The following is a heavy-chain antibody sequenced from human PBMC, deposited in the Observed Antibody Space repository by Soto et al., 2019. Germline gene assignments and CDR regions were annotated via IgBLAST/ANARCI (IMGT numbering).Heavy chain of an antibody. CDR1: GGTFRNLA. J-gene: IGHJ3*01. CDR3: ARRSVSHSNSFDF. V-gene: IGHV1-69*01. CDR2: FIPIIGGG. Sequence: QVQLVQSGAEVKTPGSSVKVSCKASGGTFRNLALNWVRQAPGQGLEWMGGFIPIIGGGINAQKFKVRVTITSDEATSTAYKELSSLKSEDKAMYFCARRSVSHSNSFDFWGQGTMVTVSS. D-gene: IGHD2-15*01.